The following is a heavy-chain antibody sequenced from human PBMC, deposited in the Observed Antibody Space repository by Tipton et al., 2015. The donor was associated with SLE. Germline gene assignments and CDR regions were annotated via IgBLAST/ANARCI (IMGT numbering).Heavy chain of an antibody. CDR2: IYYGGST. J-gene: IGHJ3*02. CDR1: GGSISSYY. CDR3: ARDLGNYYDSSGYVAFDI. D-gene: IGHD3-22*01. Sequence: TLSLTCTVSGGSISSYYWSWIRQPPGKGLEWIGYIYYGGSTNYNPSLKSRVTISVDTSKNQFSLKLSSVTAADTAVYYCARDLGNYYDSSGYVAFDIWGQGTMVTVSS. V-gene: IGHV4-59*01.